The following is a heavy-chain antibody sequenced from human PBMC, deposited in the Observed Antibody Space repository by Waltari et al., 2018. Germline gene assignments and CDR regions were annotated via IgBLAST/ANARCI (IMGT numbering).Heavy chain of an antibody. CDR3: ARGGLLWFGESVYGSAYYFDY. V-gene: IGHV4-4*07. Sequence: QVQLQESGPGLVKPSETLSLTCTVSGGSISSYYWSWIRQPAGKGLEWIGRIYTSGSTNYNPSLKSRVTMSVDTSKNQFSLKLSSVTAADTAVYYCARGGLLWFGESVYGSAYYFDYWGQGTLVTVSS. J-gene: IGHJ4*02. D-gene: IGHD3-10*01. CDR2: IYTSGST. CDR1: GGSISSYY.